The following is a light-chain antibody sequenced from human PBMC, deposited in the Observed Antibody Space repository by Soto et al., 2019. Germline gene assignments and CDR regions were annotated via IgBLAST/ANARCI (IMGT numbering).Light chain of an antibody. CDR3: QAYDASLSALI. V-gene: IGLV1-40*01. J-gene: IGLJ2*01. CDR1: SSNIGARYD. Sequence: QSVLTQPPSVSGAPGQRVTISCTGSSSNIGARYDVQWYQQLPGTAPKLLVYDDNNRPSGVPDRFSGSRSGASASLAITGLQAEDEADYYCQAYDASLSALIFGGGTKLTVL. CDR2: DDN.